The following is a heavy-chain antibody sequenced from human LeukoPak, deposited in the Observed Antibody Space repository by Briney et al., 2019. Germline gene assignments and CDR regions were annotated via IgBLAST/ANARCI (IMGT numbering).Heavy chain of an antibody. D-gene: IGHD4-17*01. CDR1: GFTFSSYG. J-gene: IGHJ6*02. CDR2: ISYDGSNK. Sequence: PGGSLRLSCAASGFTFSSYGMHWVRQAPGKGLEWVAVISYDGSNKYYADSVKGRFTISRDNSKNTLYLQMNSLRAEDTAVYYCAKVHVDYGDFPPYYYYGMDVWGQGTTVTVSS. CDR3: AKVHVDYGDFPPYYYYGMDV. V-gene: IGHV3-30*18.